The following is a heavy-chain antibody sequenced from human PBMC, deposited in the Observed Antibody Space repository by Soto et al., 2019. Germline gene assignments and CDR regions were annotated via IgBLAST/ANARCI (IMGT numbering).Heavy chain of an antibody. V-gene: IGHV1-3*01. CDR2: INAGNGNT. CDR3: ARVEGGSGGSRPLYGMDV. CDR1: GYTFTSYA. D-gene: IGHD2-15*01. Sequence: QVQLVQSGAEVKKPGASVKVSCKASGYTFTSYAMHWVRQAPGQRLEWMGWINAGNGNTKYSQKFQGRVTITRDTSASTAYMELSSLRSEDTAVYYCARVEGGSGGSRPLYGMDVWGQGTTVTVSS. J-gene: IGHJ6*02.